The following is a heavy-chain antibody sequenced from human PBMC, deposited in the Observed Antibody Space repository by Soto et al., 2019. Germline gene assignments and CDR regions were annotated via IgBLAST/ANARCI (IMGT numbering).Heavy chain of an antibody. J-gene: IGHJ4*02. D-gene: IGHD3-10*01. CDR3: ARDAIYYGFDY. V-gene: IGHV4-31*03. CDR1: GGSISSGGYY. CDR2: IDYRGST. Sequence: QVQLQESGPGLVKPSQTLSLTCTVSGGSISSGGYYWSWIRQHPGKGLEWIGYIDYRGSTYYNPSLKSRVTISVDTSKNQFALKLSSVTAAGTAVYYCARDAIYYGFDYWGQGTLVTVPS.